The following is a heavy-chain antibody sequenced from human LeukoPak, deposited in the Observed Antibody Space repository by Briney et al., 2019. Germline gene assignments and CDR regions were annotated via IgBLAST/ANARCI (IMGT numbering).Heavy chain of an antibody. J-gene: IGHJ4*02. V-gene: IGHV3-21*01. CDR1: GFTFSSYS. CDR3: ARDSGSPYYFDY. D-gene: IGHD1-26*01. CDR2: ISSSSSYI. Sequence: GGSLRLSCTASGFTFSSYSMNWVRQAPGKGLEWVSSISSSSSYIYYADSVKGRFTISRDNAKNSLYLQMNSLRAEDTAEYYCARDSGSPYYFDYWGQGTLVTVSS.